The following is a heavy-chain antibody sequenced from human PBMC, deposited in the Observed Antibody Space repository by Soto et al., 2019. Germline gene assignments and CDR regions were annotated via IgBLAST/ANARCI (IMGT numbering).Heavy chain of an antibody. D-gene: IGHD3-9*01. CDR2: IDYSGST. J-gene: IGHJ4*02. CDR3: ARAPRYFDILTGSYYFDH. CDR1: GGSITSGGYY. Sequence: QVQLQESGPGLVKPSQTLSLTCTVSGGSITSGGYYWSWIRQHPGKGLEWIGYIDYSGSTDYNPSLKSRVTISVDTSKNLFSLKVSSVTAADTAVYYCARAPRYFDILTGSYYFDHWGQGTLVTVSS. V-gene: IGHV4-31*03.